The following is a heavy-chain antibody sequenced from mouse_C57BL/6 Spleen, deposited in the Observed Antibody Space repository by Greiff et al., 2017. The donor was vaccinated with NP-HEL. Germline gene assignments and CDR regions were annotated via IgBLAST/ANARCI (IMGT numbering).Heavy chain of an antibody. CDR2: IHPSDSDT. CDR3: AIYDGSSYWFAY. D-gene: IGHD1-1*01. J-gene: IGHJ3*01. CDR1: GYTFTSYW. V-gene: IGHV1-74*01. Sequence: VQLKQPGAELVKPGASVKVSCKASGYTFTSYWMHWVKQRPGQGLEWIGRIHPSDSDTNYNQKFKGKATLTVDKSSSTAYMQLSSLTSEDSAVYYCAIYDGSSYWFAYWGQGTLVTVSA.